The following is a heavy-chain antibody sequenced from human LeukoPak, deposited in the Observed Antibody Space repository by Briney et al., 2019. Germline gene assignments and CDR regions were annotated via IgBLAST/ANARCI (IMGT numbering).Heavy chain of an antibody. CDR2: TKQDGSEK. J-gene: IGHJ3*01. V-gene: IGHV3-7*01. CDR3: ARGAYYYNSGDAFDV. Sequence: GGSLRLSRAASGFTFRSYWMSWVRQAPGKGLEWVANTKQDGSEKYYVDSVKGRFTISRDNARNSLYLQMNSLRVEDTAVYYCARGAYYYNSGDAFDVWGQGTMVTVSS. D-gene: IGHD3-10*01. CDR1: GFTFRSYW.